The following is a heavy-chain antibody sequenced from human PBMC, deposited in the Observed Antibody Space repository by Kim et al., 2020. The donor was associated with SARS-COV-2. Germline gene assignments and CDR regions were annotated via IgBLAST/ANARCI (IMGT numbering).Heavy chain of an antibody. CDR1: GGSISDYF. CDR2: ISYSAGT. CDR3: AKMADSSSWASIEY. D-gene: IGHD6-13*01. J-gene: IGHJ4*02. V-gene: IGHV4-59*01. Sequence: SETLSLTCTVSGGSISDYFWTWIRQPPGKGLEWIGYISYSAGTNYNPSLKSRVTMLVDTSSNQFSLRLSSVAAADTAVYYCAKMADSSSWASIEYWGQGALVTVSS.